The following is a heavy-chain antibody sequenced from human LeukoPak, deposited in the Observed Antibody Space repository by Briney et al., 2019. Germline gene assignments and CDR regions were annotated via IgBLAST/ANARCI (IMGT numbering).Heavy chain of an antibody. V-gene: IGHV1-46*01. CDR1: GYTFTSYY. D-gene: IGHD6-13*01. CDR3: ARGPSKGYSSSWYLGH. CDR2: INPSGGST. J-gene: IGHJ4*02. Sequence: ASVKVSCRASGYTFTSYYMHWVRQAPGQGLEWMGIINPSGGSTSYAQKFQGRVTVTRDTSTSTVYMELSSLRSEDTAVYYCARGPSKGYSSSWYLGHWGQGTLVTVSS.